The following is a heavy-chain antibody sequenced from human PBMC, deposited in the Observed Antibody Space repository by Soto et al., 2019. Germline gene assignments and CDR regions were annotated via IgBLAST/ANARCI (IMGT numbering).Heavy chain of an antibody. CDR2: ISSSSNFI. CDR3: ARGIMVRGVRDAFDI. D-gene: IGHD3-10*01. Sequence: EVQLVESGGGLVTPGGSLRLSCVASEFTFSRNSMSWVRQAPGKGLEWVSSISSSSNFIYYADSVKGRFTISRDNAKNYLYLQMNSLRAEGTAVYYCARGIMVRGVRDAFDIWGQGTMVSVSS. J-gene: IGHJ3*02. CDR1: EFTFSRNS. V-gene: IGHV3-21*01.